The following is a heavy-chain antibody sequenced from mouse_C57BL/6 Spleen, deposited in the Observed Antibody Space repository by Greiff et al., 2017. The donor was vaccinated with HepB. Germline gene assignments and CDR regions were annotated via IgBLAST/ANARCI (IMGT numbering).Heavy chain of an antibody. CDR2: ILPGSGST. J-gene: IGHJ3*01. CDR3: ARRDLYPWFAY. D-gene: IGHD3-3*01. Sequence: VQLQQSGAELMKPGASVKLSCKATGYTFNGYWIEWVKQRPGHGLEWIGEILPGSGSTNYNEKFKGKATFTADTSSNTAYMQLSSLTTEDSAIYYGARRDLYPWFAYWGQGTLVTVSA. CDR1: GYTFNGYW. V-gene: IGHV1-9*01.